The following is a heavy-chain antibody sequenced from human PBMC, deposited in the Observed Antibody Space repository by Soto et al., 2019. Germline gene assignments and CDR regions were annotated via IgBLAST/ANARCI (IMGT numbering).Heavy chain of an antibody. CDR2: ISAYNGNT. Sequence: QVQLVQSGAEVKKPGASVKVSCKASGYTFTSYGISWVRQAPGQGLEWMGWISAYNGNTTYAQKLQGRVTMTRDTSTSTASMELRSLRSDDTAVYYCASDAQGVFLHYWGQGTLVTVSS. CDR3: ASDAQGVFLHY. V-gene: IGHV1-18*01. CDR1: GYTFTSYG. J-gene: IGHJ4*02. D-gene: IGHD3-16*01.